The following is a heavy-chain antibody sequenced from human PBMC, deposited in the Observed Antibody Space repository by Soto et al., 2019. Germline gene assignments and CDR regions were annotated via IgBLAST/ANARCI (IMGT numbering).Heavy chain of an antibody. D-gene: IGHD2-2*01. V-gene: IGHV5-10-1*01. CDR1: GYSFTSYW. Sequence: GESLKISCKGSGYSFTSYWINWVRQVPGKGLEWMGRIDPSDSYTNYSPSFQGHVTISADKSISTAYLQWSSLKASDTAMFFCARRPTEGYCSSTSCTNGMDVWGQGTTVTVSS. J-gene: IGHJ6*02. CDR2: IDPSDSYT. CDR3: ARRPTEGYCSSTSCTNGMDV.